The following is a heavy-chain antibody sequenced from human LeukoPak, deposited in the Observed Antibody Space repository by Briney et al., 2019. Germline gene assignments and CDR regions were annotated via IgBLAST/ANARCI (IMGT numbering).Heavy chain of an antibody. D-gene: IGHD1-1*01. CDR2: IIPIFGTA. CDR1: GHTFSSYA. CDR3: ARGPELERFDY. V-gene: IGHV1-69*05. Sequence: GASVKVSCKASGHTFSSYAISWVRQAPGQGLEWMGGIIPIFGTANYAQKFQGRVTITTDESTSTAYMELSSLRSEDTAVYYCARGPELERFDYWGQGTLVTVSS. J-gene: IGHJ4*02.